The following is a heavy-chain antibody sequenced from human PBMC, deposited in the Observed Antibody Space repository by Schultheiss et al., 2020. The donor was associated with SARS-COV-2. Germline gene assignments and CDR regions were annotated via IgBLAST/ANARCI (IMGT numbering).Heavy chain of an antibody. CDR1: GGTFTSYG. J-gene: IGHJ4*02. Sequence: ASVKVSCKASGGTFTSYGISWVRQAPGQGLEWMGWINPNSGGTNYAQKFQGRVTMTRDTSISTAYMELSRLRSDDTAVYYCARGGGGGDFRPFFDYWGQGTLVTVSS. CDR2: INPNSGGT. D-gene: IGHD2-21*02. CDR3: ARGGGGGDFRPFFDY. V-gene: IGHV1-2*02.